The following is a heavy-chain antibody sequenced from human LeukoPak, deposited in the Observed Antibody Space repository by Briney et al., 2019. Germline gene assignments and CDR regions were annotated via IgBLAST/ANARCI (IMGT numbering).Heavy chain of an antibody. J-gene: IGHJ3*02. Sequence: ASVKVSCKASGYTFTSYYMHWVRQAPGQGLEWMGIINPSGGSTSYAQKFQGRVTMTRDMSTSRVYMELSSLRSEDTAVYYCARDRDYYDSSSYYRAHDAFDIWGQGTMVTVSS. V-gene: IGHV1-46*01. CDR1: GYTFTSYY. CDR2: INPSGGST. CDR3: ARDRDYYDSSSYYRAHDAFDI. D-gene: IGHD3-22*01.